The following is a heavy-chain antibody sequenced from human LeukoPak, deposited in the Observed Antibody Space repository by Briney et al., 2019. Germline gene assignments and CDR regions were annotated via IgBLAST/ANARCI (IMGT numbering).Heavy chain of an antibody. D-gene: IGHD3-22*01. Sequence: GGSLRLSCAGSGLPFSSYEMNWVRQAPGKGLGWISYISSRGTTIYYADSVKGRFTISRDNAENSLYLQMDSLRVEDTGAYYCARVYDTSGYKTPPPDYWGQGTLVTVSS. CDR1: GLPFSSYE. V-gene: IGHV3-48*03. J-gene: IGHJ4*02. CDR2: ISSRGTTI. CDR3: ARVYDTSGYKTPPPDY.